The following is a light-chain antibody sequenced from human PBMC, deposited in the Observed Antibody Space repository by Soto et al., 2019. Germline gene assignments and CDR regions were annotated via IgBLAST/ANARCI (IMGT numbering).Light chain of an antibody. J-gene: IGKJ2*01. CDR3: QQYGRSPYT. V-gene: IGKV3-20*01. Sequence: EIVLTQSPGTLSLSPGERATLSCRASQSVSSSYLAWYQQKPGQAPRLIIYGASDRVTGLPDRFSGSGSGTDFTLTISRLEPEDCAVYYCQQYGRSPYTFGQGTKLEIK. CDR2: GAS. CDR1: QSVSSSY.